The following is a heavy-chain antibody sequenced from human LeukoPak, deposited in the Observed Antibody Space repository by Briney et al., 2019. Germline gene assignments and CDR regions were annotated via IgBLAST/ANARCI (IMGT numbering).Heavy chain of an antibody. Sequence: PGGSLRLSCAASGFTFSSYAMSWVRQAPGKGLEWVSAISGSGGSTYYADSVKGRFTISRDNSKNTLYLQMNSLRAEDTAVYYCAKVWASCYDFWSGYFYGMDVWGQGTTVTVSS. V-gene: IGHV3-23*01. CDR1: GFTFSSYA. CDR3: AKVWASCYDFWSGYFYGMDV. D-gene: IGHD3-3*01. J-gene: IGHJ6*02. CDR2: ISGSGGST.